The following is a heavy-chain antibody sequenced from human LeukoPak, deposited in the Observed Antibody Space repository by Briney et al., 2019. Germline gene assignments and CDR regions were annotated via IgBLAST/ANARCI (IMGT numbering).Heavy chain of an antibody. Sequence: PSETLSLTCAASGGSISSGGYSWSWIRPPPGQGLDWLGYIYHSGSTYYNPSLESRVTISVDRSKNQFSLKLSSVTAADTAVYYCARERITMVRGVKNWYFDLWGRGTLVTVSS. D-gene: IGHD3-10*01. J-gene: IGHJ2*01. CDR2: IYHSGST. CDR1: GGSISSGGYS. CDR3: ARERITMVRGVKNWYFDL. V-gene: IGHV4-30-2*01.